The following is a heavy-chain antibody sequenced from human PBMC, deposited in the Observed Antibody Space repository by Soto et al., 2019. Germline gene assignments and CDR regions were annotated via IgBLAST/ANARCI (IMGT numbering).Heavy chain of an antibody. CDR3: ARDPFIVVVPAAIGGDKNWFDP. CDR2: TYYRSKWYN. D-gene: IGHD2-2*01. J-gene: IGHJ5*02. CDR1: GDSVSSNSAA. V-gene: IGHV6-1*01. Sequence: PSQTLSLTCAISGDSVSSNSAAWNWIRQSPSRGLEWLGRTYYRSKWYNDYAVSVKSRITINPDTSKNQFSLQLNSVTPEDTAVYYCARDPFIVVVPAAIGGDKNWFDPWGQGTLVTVSS.